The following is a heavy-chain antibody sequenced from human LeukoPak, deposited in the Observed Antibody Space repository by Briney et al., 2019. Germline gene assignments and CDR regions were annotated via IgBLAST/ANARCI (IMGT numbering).Heavy chain of an antibody. Sequence: GGSLRLSCAASGFTFSTFPMNWVRQAPGKGLEWVSSISSGSGYIYYADSVKGRFTISRANAKNSLYLQMNSLRAEDTAVYYCARGYGDYGKYYFDSWGQGTLVTVSS. CDR2: ISSGSGYI. V-gene: IGHV3-21*01. CDR3: ARGYGDYGKYYFDS. D-gene: IGHD4-17*01. J-gene: IGHJ4*02. CDR1: GFTFSTFP.